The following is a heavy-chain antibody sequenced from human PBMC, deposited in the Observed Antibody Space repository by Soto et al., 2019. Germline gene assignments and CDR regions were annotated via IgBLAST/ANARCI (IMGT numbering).Heavy chain of an antibody. D-gene: IGHD2-15*01. CDR2: ISAYNGNT. J-gene: IGHJ4*02. V-gene: IGHV1-18*01. Sequence: ASVKVSCKASGYTFTSYGISWVRQAPGQGLEWMGWISAYNGNTNYAQKLQGRVTVTTDTSTSTAYMELRSLRSDDTAVYYCARDCSGGSCYVGYFDCGGQGPLVLVSS. CDR3: ARDCSGGSCYVGYFDC. CDR1: GYTFTSYG.